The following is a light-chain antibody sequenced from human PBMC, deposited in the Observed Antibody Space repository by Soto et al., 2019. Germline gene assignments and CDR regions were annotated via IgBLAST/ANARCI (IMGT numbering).Light chain of an antibody. J-gene: IGLJ3*02. CDR3: AAWDDILNGWV. V-gene: IGLV1-44*01. CDR1: SSSIGNNR. CDR2: SND. Sequence: QSVLTQPPSASGTPGQRVTISCSGTSSSIGNNRVNWYQQIPGTAPKLLIYSNDHRPSGVADRFSGSKSGTSASLAISGLQSEDEADYYCAAWDDILNGWVFGGGTKLTVL.